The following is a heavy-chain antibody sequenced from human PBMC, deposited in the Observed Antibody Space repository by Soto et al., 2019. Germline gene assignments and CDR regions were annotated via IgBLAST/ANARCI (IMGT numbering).Heavy chain of an antibody. V-gene: IGHV4-34*01. D-gene: IGHD2-15*01. CDR2: INYGGGT. CDR3: ARGGGCSGGSCYYMDV. J-gene: IGHJ6*03. CDR1: GGSFSGYY. Sequence: QVQLQQWGAGLLKPSETLSLICAVYGGSFSGYYWSWIRHPPGKGLEWIGEINYGGGTNYNPSLNSRLTISVDTSKNQISLKLNSGTAADTAVYYCARGGGCSGGSCYYMDVWGKGTTVPVSS.